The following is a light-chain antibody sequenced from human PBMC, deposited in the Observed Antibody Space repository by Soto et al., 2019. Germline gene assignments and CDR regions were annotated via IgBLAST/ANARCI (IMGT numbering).Light chain of an antibody. CDR1: HYVYSN. CDR3: QPYHNFWT. CDR2: RAS. J-gene: IGKJ1*01. Sequence: EIVMTQSPATLSVSPGERATLSCTASHYVYSNVAWFQQRPGQAPRLLICRASTRATGTPARFSGSGSGTEFTLTITSLQSEDFALYYSQPYHNFWTLGPGTKVDIK. V-gene: IGKV3-15*01.